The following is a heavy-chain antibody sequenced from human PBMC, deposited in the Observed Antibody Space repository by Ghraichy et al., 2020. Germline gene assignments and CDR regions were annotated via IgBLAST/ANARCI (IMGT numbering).Heavy chain of an antibody. D-gene: IGHD3-10*01. V-gene: IGHV4-39*01. Sequence: SETLSLTCTVSGASISTSDYYWGWIRQPPGKGLEWLGSVYYTGSTYYNPSLKSRVTTSIDTSRNQFSLNLNFVTAADAAVYFCVGLFRAGAVIHYWGQGTLVTGSS. CDR3: VGLFRAGAVIHY. CDR1: GASISTSDYY. CDR2: VYYTGST. J-gene: IGHJ4*02.